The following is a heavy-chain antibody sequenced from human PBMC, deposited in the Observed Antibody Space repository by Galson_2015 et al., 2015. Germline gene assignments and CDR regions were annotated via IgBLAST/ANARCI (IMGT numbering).Heavy chain of an antibody. V-gene: IGHV1-18*01. CDR1: CYTFTSYG. CDR2: ISAYNGNT. D-gene: IGHD3-22*01. Sequence: SCKASCYTFTSYGISWVRQAPGQGLEWMGWISAYNGNTNYAQKLQGRVTMTTDTSTSTAYMELRSLRSDDTAVYYCARSRSGLNDAFEIWGQGTMVTVSS. J-gene: IGHJ3*02. CDR3: ARSRSGLNDAFEI.